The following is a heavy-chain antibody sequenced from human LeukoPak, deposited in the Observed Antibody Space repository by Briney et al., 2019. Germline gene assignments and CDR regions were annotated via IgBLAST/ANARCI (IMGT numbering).Heavy chain of an antibody. Sequence: ASVKVSCKASGYTFTSYGISWVRQAPGQGLEWMGWISAYNGNTNYAQKLQGRVTMTTDTSTSTAYMELRSLRSDDTAVYYCARDLLHYGPYYFDCWGQGTLVTVSS. D-gene: IGHD4-17*01. CDR1: GYTFTSYG. CDR2: ISAYNGNT. V-gene: IGHV1-18*01. J-gene: IGHJ4*02. CDR3: ARDLLHYGPYYFDC.